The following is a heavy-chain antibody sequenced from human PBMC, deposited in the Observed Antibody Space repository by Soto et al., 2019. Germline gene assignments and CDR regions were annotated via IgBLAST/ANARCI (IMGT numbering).Heavy chain of an antibody. CDR1: GFTATSTG. D-gene: IGHD4-4*01. Sequence: EVKLLESGGGLVQPGGSLRLYCGVSGFTATSTGVSWVSQAPGKWLEWVSALSPNGQGIWYADSVTGRFTISRDISRNTVFLQMDSLRAEDTAVYYCAKDRQYPRDYFHYWCQGTLVTVSS. V-gene: IGHV3-23*01. J-gene: IGHJ4*02. CDR2: LSPNGQGI. CDR3: AKDRQYPRDYFHY.